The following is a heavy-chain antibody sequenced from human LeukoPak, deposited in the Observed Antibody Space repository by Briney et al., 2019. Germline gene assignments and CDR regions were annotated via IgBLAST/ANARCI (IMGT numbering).Heavy chain of an antibody. Sequence: SETLSLTCTVSGGSISSYYWSWIRQPPGKGLEWIGYIYYSGSTNYNPSLKSRVTISVDTSKNQFFLKLSSVTAADTAVYYCARAARDPYSSSRRWFDPWGQGTLVTVSS. CDR3: ARAARDPYSSSRRWFDP. J-gene: IGHJ5*02. V-gene: IGHV4-59*01. D-gene: IGHD6-13*01. CDR1: GGSISSYY. CDR2: IYYSGST.